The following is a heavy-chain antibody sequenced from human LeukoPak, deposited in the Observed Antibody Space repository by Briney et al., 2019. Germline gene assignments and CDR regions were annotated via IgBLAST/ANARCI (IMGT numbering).Heavy chain of an antibody. CDR3: ARRRSNLGSLRITMVRGVTPIDY. J-gene: IGHJ4*02. CDR2: INHSGST. D-gene: IGHD3-10*01. V-gene: IGHV4-34*01. Sequence: SETLSLTCAVYGGSFSGYYWSWIRQPPGKGLEWIGEINHSGSTNYNPSLKSRVTISVDTSKNQFSLKLSSVTAADTAVYYCARRRSNLGSLRITMVRGVTPIDYWGQGTLVTVSS. CDR1: GGSFSGYY.